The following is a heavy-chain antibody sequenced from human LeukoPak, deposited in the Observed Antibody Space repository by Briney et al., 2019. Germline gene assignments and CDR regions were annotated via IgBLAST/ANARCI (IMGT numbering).Heavy chain of an antibody. V-gene: IGHV1-46*01. CDR1: GYTFTSYF. CDR2: INRGSGST. D-gene: IGHD3-22*01. J-gene: IGHJ4*02. Sequence: ASVKVSCKASGYTFTSYFIHWVRQAPGQGLEWMGIINRGSGSTSYTQKFRDRVTMTRDKSTSTVNMELSSLRSEDTAVYYCVRDLGYYDSSGYPTHFDYWGQGTLVTVSS. CDR3: VRDLGYYDSSGYPTHFDY.